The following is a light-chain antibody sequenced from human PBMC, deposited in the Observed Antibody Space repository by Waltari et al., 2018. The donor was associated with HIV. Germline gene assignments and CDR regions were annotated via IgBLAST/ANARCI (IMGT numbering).Light chain of an antibody. CDR1: SSNIGSNY. J-gene: IGLJ3*02. V-gene: IGLV1-47*01. CDR2: RNN. Sequence: QSVLTQPPSASGTPGQRVTISCSGSSSNIGSNYVYWYQQLPGTAPKLLIYRNNHRPSGVPDRLSGSKSCTSASLAISGLRSEDEADYYCAAWDDSLSGLVFGGGTKLTVL. CDR3: AAWDDSLSGLV.